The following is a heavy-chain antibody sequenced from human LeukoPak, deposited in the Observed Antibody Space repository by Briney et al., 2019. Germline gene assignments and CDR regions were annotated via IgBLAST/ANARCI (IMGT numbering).Heavy chain of an antibody. CDR2: IYHSGST. CDR3: ARHSYYDSSGCRFDY. CDR1: GGSISSYY. J-gene: IGHJ4*02. V-gene: IGHV4-59*08. D-gene: IGHD3-22*01. Sequence: SETLSLTCTVSGGSISSYYWSWIRQPPGKGLEWIGYIYHSGSTSYNPSLKSRVTISVDTSKNQFSLKLSSVTAADTAVYYCARHSYYDSSGCRFDYWGQGTLVTVSS.